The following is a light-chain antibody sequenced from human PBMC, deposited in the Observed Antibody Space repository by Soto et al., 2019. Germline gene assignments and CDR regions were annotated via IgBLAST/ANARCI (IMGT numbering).Light chain of an antibody. Sequence: EIVMTQSPATLSVSPGERATLSCRASQSVSSNLAWYQQKPGQAPWLLIYGASTRATGIPARFSGSRSGTEFTLTISSLQSEDVAVYYCQQYNNWPRTFGQGTKVEIK. CDR2: GAS. V-gene: IGKV3-15*01. J-gene: IGKJ1*01. CDR3: QQYNNWPRT. CDR1: QSVSSN.